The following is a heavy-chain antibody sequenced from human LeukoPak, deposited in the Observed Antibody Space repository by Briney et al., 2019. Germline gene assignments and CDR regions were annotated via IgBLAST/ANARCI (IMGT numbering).Heavy chain of an antibody. D-gene: IGHD3-10*01. J-gene: IGHJ4*02. CDR2: IYTSGST. Sequence: SQTLSLTCTVSGGSISSYYWSWIRQPAGKGLEWIGRIYTSGSTNYNPSLKSRVTMSVDTSKNQFSLKLSSVTAADTAVYYCARAVYYGSGSYSGYFDYWGQGTLVTVSS. CDR1: GGSISSYY. V-gene: IGHV4-4*07. CDR3: ARAVYYGSGSYSGYFDY.